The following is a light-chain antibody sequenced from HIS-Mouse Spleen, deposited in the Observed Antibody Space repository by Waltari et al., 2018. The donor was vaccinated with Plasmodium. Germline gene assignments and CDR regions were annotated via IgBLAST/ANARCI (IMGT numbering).Light chain of an antibody. V-gene: IGKV1-39*01. CDR3: QQSHT. J-gene: IGKJ2*01. CDR2: AAS. CDR1: QSISSY. Sequence: DIQMTQSPSSLSASVGDRVTITCRASQSISSYLNWYQQKPGKTPKLLIYAASSLQSGVPSRFSGSGSGTDFTLTISSLQPEDFATYYCQQSHTFGQG.